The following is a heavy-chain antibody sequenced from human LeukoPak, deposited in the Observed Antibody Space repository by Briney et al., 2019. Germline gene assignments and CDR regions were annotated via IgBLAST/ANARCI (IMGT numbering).Heavy chain of an antibody. J-gene: IGHJ4*02. CDR1: GDSISDYH. V-gene: IGHV4-4*07. CDR3: GTSEVGSSSYESYDY. D-gene: IGHD1-26*01. Sequence: SETLSLTCTVSGDSISDYHWSWIRRPAGKGLEWVGRIINSGVTNYNPSLNSRVTISVDRSKNQFSLRLTSVTAADTAVYYCGTSEVGSSSYESYDYWGQGTQVTVSA. CDR2: IINSGVT.